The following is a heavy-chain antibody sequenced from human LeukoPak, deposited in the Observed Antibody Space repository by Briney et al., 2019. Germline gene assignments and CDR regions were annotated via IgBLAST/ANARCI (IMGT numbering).Heavy chain of an antibody. CDR2: IRSDGSGE. CDR1: GFTFSSYD. Sequence: PGGSLRLSCVTSGFTFSSYDMYWVRQAPGKGLEWLTFIRSDGSGEYYVESVKGRFTISRDNAKKSLDLQMNSLRAEDTAFYYCAKVRGTYSSGYFFDYWGQGTLVTVSS. J-gene: IGHJ4*02. D-gene: IGHD6-19*01. V-gene: IGHV3-30*02. CDR3: AKVRGTYSSGYFFDY.